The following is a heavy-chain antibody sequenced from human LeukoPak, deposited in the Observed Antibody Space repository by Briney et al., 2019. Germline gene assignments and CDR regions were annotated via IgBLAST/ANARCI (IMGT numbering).Heavy chain of an antibody. CDR2: IKQDGSEK. J-gene: IGHJ2*01. CDR1: GFTFSSYW. V-gene: IGHV3-7*01. CDR3: ARDPGYSYGRRYWYFDL. D-gene: IGHD5-18*01. Sequence: PGGSLRLSCAASGFTFSSYWMNWVRQAPGKGLEWVANIKQDGSEKYCVDSVKGRFTISRDNAKNSLYLQMNNLRAEDTAVYYCARDPGYSYGRRYWYFDLWGRGTLVTVSS.